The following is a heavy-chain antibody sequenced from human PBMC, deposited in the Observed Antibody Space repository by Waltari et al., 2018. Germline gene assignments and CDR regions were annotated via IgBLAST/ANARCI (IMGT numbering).Heavy chain of an antibody. CDR1: GGTFSSYA. CDR3: ARENGYSYGY. V-gene: IGHV1-69*06. J-gene: IGHJ4*02. CDR2: IIPSFGTA. D-gene: IGHD5-18*01. Sequence: QVQLVQSGAEVKKPGSSVKVSCKASGGTFSSYAISWVRQAPGQGLEWMGGIIPSFGTANYAQKFQGRVTMTRDTSISTAYMELSRLRSDDTAVYYCARENGYSYGYWGQGTLVTVSS.